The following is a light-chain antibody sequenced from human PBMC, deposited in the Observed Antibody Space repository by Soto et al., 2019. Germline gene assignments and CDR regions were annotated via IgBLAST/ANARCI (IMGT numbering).Light chain of an antibody. Sequence: DIQMTQSPSTLSASVGDRVTITCRASQSISSWLAWYQQKPGKAPKLLIYKASSLESGVPSRFSGSVSGTEFTLTISSLQPDDFATYYFQQHSNYPLTFGGGTKVEIK. CDR1: QSISSW. V-gene: IGKV1-5*03. CDR3: QQHSNYPLT. CDR2: KAS. J-gene: IGKJ4*01.